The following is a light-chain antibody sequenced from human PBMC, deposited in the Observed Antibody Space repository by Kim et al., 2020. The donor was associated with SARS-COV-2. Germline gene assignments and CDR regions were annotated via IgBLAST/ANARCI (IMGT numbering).Light chain of an antibody. V-gene: IGLV3-9*01. Sequence: SYELTQQLSVSVALGQTARITCGGNNIGSKNVHWYQQKPGQAPVLVIYRDSNRPSGIPERFSGSNSGNTATLTISRAQAGDEADYYCQVWDSSLVVFGGGTQLTVL. CDR1: NIGSKN. CDR2: RDS. J-gene: IGLJ2*01. CDR3: QVWDSSLVV.